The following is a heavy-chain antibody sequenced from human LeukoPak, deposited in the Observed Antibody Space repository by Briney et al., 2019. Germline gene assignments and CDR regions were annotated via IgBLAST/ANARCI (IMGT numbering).Heavy chain of an antibody. V-gene: IGHV3-23*01. CDR1: GFTFSSFA. CDR3: ARTNWNYAHFDY. CDR2: ISGSGGST. D-gene: IGHD1-7*01. J-gene: IGHJ4*02. Sequence: GGSLGLSCEATGFTFSSFAMSWVRQVPGKGLDWVSSISGSGGSTYYPDSVKGRFTISRDNSKNTLYLQMNSLRAEDTAAYYCARTNWNYAHFDYWGQGTLVTVSS.